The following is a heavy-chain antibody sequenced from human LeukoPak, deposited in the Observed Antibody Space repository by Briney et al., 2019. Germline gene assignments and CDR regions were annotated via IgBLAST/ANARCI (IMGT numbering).Heavy chain of an antibody. CDR2: FYPRDSDT. CDR1: GYRFTNYW. CDR3: AIGGDSSTSCYRCFNY. D-gene: IGHD2-2*01. J-gene: IGHJ4*02. V-gene: IGHV5-51*01. Sequence: GESLKISCKGSGYRFTNYWIGWVRQMPGKGPEGMGIFYPRDSDTRYSPSFQDQVSISADRSITTAYLQWSSLKASDTAMYYCAIGGDSSTSCYRCFNYWGQGTLVSVSS.